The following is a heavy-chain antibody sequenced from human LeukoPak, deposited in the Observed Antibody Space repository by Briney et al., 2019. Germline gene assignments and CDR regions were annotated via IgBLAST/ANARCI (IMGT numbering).Heavy chain of an antibody. CDR2: INHSGST. CDR3: ARRRSSGYSGPDAFDI. J-gene: IGHJ3*02. D-gene: IGHD3-22*01. CDR1: GGSFSGYY. V-gene: IGHV4-34*01. Sequence: PSETLSLTCAVYGGSFSGYYWSWIRQPPGKGLEWIGEINHSGSTNYNPSLKSRVTISVDTSKNQFSLKLSSVTAADTAVYYCARRRSSGYSGPDAFDIWGQGTMVTVSS.